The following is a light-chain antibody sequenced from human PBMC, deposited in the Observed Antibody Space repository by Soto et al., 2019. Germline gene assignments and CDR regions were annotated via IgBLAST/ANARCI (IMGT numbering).Light chain of an antibody. CDR3: QQYGSSVVT. Sequence: DIVLTQSPGTLSLSPGERATLSCRASQSVSSSYLAWYQQKPGQDPRLLIYGASSRATGIPDRFSGSGSGTDFTLTISRLEPEDFAVYHCQQYGSSVVTFGQGTKLEIK. V-gene: IGKV3-20*01. CDR1: QSVSSSY. CDR2: GAS. J-gene: IGKJ2*01.